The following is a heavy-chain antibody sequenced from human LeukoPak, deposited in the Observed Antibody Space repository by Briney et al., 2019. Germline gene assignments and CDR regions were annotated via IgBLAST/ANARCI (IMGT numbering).Heavy chain of an antibody. V-gene: IGHV4-30-4*01. Sequence: SQTLSLTCTVSGGSISSGDYYWSWIRQPPGKGLEWIGYIYYSGSTYYNPSLKSRVTISVDTSKNQFSLKLSSVTAADTAVYYCASRSRRYYYGSGTDYWGQGTLVTVSS. J-gene: IGHJ4*02. CDR1: GGSISSGDYY. D-gene: IGHD3-10*01. CDR2: IYYSGST. CDR3: ASRSRRYYYGSGTDY.